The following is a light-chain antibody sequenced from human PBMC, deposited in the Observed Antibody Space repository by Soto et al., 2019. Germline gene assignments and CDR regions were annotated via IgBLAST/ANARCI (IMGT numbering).Light chain of an antibody. Sequence: EIVLTQSPGTLSLSPGERATLSCRASQSISSSYLAWYQQKPGQAPRLLIYAASSRATGIPDRFSGSGSGTDFTLTISRLEPEYFAVYYCQQYGSSSYTFGQGTQVEIK. CDR3: QQYGSSSYT. V-gene: IGKV3-20*01. CDR2: AAS. CDR1: QSISSSY. J-gene: IGKJ2*01.